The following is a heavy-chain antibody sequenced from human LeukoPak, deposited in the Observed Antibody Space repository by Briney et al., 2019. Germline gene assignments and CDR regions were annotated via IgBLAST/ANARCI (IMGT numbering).Heavy chain of an antibody. J-gene: IGHJ3*02. V-gene: IGHV1-46*01. CDR2: INPSGGST. CDR3: ARNLPDYYDSSGSPVGVYNAFDI. Sequence: ASVKVSCKASGYTFTSYYMHWVRQAPGQGLEWMGIINPSGGSTSYAQKFQGRVTMTRDTSTSTVYMELSSLRSEDTAVYYCARNLPDYYDSSGSPVGVYNAFDIWGQGTMVAVSS. D-gene: IGHD3-22*01. CDR1: GYTFTSYY.